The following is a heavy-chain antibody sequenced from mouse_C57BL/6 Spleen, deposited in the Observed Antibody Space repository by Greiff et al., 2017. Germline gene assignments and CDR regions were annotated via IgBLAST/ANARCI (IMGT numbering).Heavy chain of an antibody. CDR2: IYPGSGNT. CDR3: ARAGILPYAMDY. J-gene: IGHJ4*01. CDR1: GYTFTDYY. D-gene: IGHD5-1*01. V-gene: IGHV1-84*01. Sequence: VQLQQSGPELVKPGASVKISCKASGYTFTDYYINWVKQRPGQGLEWIVWIYPGSGNTKYNEKFKGKATLTVDTSSSTAYMQLSSLTSEDSAVYFCARAGILPYAMDYWGQGTSVTVSS.